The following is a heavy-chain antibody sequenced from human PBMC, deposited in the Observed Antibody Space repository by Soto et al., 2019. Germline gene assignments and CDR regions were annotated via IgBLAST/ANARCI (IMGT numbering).Heavy chain of an antibody. CDR2: INPNSGGT. CDR1: GYTFTGYY. CDR3: ARDGGQWLRAGWFDP. J-gene: IGHJ5*02. V-gene: IGHV1-2*04. Sequence: ASVKVSCKASGYTFTGYYMHWVRQAPGQGLEWMGWINPNSGGTNYAQKFQGWVTMTRDTSISTAYMELSRLRSDDTAVYYCARDGGQWLRAGWFDPWGQGTLVTVSS. D-gene: IGHD6-19*01.